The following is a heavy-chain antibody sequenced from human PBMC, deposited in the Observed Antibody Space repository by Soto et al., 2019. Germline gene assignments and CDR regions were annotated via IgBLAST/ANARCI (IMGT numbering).Heavy chain of an antibody. Sequence: PGWSLRLSCAASGFTFSSYAMSWVRQAPGKGLECVSTISGSGGTTYYADSVKGRFTISRDNSKNTLYLQMNSLRAEDTAVYYCAKVRSTKIFDVVSLFDYWGQGTLVTASS. J-gene: IGHJ4*02. CDR1: GFTFSSYA. V-gene: IGHV3-23*01. D-gene: IGHD3-3*01. CDR3: AKVRSTKIFDVVSLFDY. CDR2: ISGSGGTT.